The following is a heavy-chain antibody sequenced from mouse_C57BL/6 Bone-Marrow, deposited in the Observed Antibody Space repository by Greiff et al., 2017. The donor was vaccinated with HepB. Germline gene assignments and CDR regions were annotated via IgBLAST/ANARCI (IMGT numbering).Heavy chain of an antibody. V-gene: IGHV5-6*01. CDR1: GFTFSSYC. Sequence: DVLLVESGGDLVKPGGSLKLSCAASGFTFSSYCMSWVRQTPDKRLEWVATISSGGSYTYYPDSVKGRFTISRDNAKNTLYLQMSSLKSEDTAMYYCARQVLPYFDYWGQGTTLTVSS. J-gene: IGHJ2*01. CDR3: ARQVLPYFDY. D-gene: IGHD1-1*01. CDR2: ISSGGSYT.